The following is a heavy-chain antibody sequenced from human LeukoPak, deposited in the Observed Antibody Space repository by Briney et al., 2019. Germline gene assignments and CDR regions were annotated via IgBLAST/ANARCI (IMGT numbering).Heavy chain of an antibody. Sequence: GGSLRLSCAVSGFTFSSYWMTWVRQAPGKGLEWVGYIKQDGSETYCVDSVKGRFTISRDNANNSLYLQMNSLRVDDTAVYYCARARAQWLILSYDYWGQGTLVTVSS. CDR3: ARARAQWLILSYDY. V-gene: IGHV3-7*01. CDR2: IKQDGSET. J-gene: IGHJ4*02. CDR1: GFTFSSYW. D-gene: IGHD6-19*01.